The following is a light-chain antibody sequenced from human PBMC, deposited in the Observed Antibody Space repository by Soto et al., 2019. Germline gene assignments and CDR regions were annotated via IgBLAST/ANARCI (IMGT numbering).Light chain of an antibody. CDR1: SSDVGSYNL. CDR2: EVS. V-gene: IGLV2-23*02. CDR3: CSYAGSSTPWV. J-gene: IGLJ3*02. Sequence: QSALTQPASVSGSPGQSITISFTGTSSDVGSYNLVSWYQQQPGKAPKLMIYEVSKRPSGVSNRFSGSKSGNTASLTISGLQAEDEADYYCCSYAGSSTPWVFGGGTKLTVL.